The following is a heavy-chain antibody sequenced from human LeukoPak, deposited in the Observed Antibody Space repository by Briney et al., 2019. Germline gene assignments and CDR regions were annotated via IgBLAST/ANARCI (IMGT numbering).Heavy chain of an antibody. CDR1: GYTFIGYY. CDR2: INPHNGDT. J-gene: IGHJ4*02. CDR3: ATVRDIVVGGGPYYFDY. D-gene: IGHD2-15*01. Sequence: ASVTVSCKASGYTFIGYYLHWVRQAPGQGLEWMGWINPHNGDTNYAQKFQGMVTMTRDTSITTAYMELSRLKSDDTAVYYCATVRDIVVGGGPYYFDYWGQGTLVTVSS. V-gene: IGHV1-2*02.